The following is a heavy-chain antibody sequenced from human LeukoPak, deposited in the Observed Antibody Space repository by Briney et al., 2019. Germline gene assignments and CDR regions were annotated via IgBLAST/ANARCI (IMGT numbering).Heavy chain of an antibody. CDR1: GFTFSSYW. J-gene: IGHJ4*02. V-gene: IGHV3-74*01. Sequence: GGSLRLSCVASGFTFSSYWMHWVRQAPGKGLVWVSRINGDGSSTSYADSVKGRFTISRDNAKNTLYLQMNSLRAEDTAVYYCAAGPPAVAVAGTNMGLGYWGQGTLVTASS. D-gene: IGHD6-19*01. CDR3: AAGPPAVAVAGTNMGLGY. CDR2: INGDGSST.